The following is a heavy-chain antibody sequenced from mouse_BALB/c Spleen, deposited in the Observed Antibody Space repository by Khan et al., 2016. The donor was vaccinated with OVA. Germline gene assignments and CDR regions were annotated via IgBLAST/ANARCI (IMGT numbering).Heavy chain of an antibody. V-gene: IGHV5-6*01. D-gene: IGHD1-1*01. CDR1: GFTFSTYG. CDR2: VRTGGGYT. CDR3: ARLAYYYDSEGFAY. Sequence: EVELVESGGDLVKPGGSLKLSCEASGFTFSTYGMSWVRQTPDKRLEWVATVRTGGGYTYYPDSVKGRFTISRDNAKNTLYLQMSSLKSEDTAMFYCARLAYYYDSEGFAYWGQGTLVTVSA. J-gene: IGHJ3*01.